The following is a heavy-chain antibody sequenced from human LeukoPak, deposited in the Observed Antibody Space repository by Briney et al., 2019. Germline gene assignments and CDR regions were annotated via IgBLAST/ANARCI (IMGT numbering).Heavy chain of an antibody. J-gene: IGHJ3*02. Sequence: GGSLTLSCSASGFTVNSYPVHWVRQTPGKGLEYVSGISRNGGSTYYADSVKGRFTISRDNSKNTLYLQMSSLRAEDTAVYYCVKESGFMVAPNSAFDIWGQGTMVTVSS. CDR1: GFTVNSYP. CDR2: ISRNGGST. V-gene: IGHV3-64D*06. CDR3: VKESGFMVAPNSAFDI. D-gene: IGHD4/OR15-4a*01.